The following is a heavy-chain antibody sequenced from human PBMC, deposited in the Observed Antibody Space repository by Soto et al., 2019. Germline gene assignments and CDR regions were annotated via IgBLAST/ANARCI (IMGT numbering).Heavy chain of an antibody. V-gene: IGHV1-69*13. D-gene: IGHD2-2*01. Sequence: SVKVSCKASGGTFSSYAISWVRQAPGQGLEWMGGIIPIFGTANYAQKFQGRVTITADESTSTAYMELSSLRSEDTAVYYCAGGLSIYYGLDVWGQGTTVTVSS. CDR1: GGTFSSYA. CDR3: AGGLSIYYGLDV. CDR2: IIPIFGTA. J-gene: IGHJ6*02.